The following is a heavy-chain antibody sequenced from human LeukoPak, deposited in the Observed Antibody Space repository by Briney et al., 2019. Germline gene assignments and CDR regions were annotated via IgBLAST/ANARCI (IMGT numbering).Heavy chain of an antibody. Sequence: GASLKISCKGPGYSFTSYWIGWARQMPGKGLEWMGIIYPGDSDTRYSPSFQGQVTNSADKSISTAYLQWSSLKASDTAMYYCARLGPRVTSRVPDYWGQGTLVTVSS. CDR2: IYPGDSDT. J-gene: IGHJ4*02. CDR3: ARLGPRVTSRVPDY. CDR1: GYSFTSYW. D-gene: IGHD2-2*01. V-gene: IGHV5-51*01.